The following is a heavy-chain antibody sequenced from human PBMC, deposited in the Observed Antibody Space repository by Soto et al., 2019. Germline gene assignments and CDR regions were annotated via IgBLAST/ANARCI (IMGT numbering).Heavy chain of an antibody. CDR2: IKQEGSEK. J-gene: IGHJ4*02. Sequence: GGSLRLSCAASGFTFSNYWMSWVRQAPEKGLERVTNIKQEGSEKYFVDVVKGRITVSRDNGKNLVYLQMNSLRAEDTAVYYCARDSLGISIVLGAFDYWGQGTQVTVSS. CDR3: ARDSLGISIVLGAFDY. V-gene: IGHV3-7*01. D-gene: IGHD2-8*02. CDR1: GFTFSNYW.